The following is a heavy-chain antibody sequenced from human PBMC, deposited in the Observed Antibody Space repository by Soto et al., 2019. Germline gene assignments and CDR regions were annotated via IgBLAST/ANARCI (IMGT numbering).Heavy chain of an antibody. J-gene: IGHJ5*02. Sequence: QVQLQESGPGLVKPSQTLSLTCTVSGGSISSGGYYWSWISQHPGKGVEWIGYLYYSGSTYYNPSLKMRFTISVDTSKNQCSLKLSSVTAADTAVDYCARGVVVVAATPCWFDPWGQGTLVTVSS. CDR1: GGSISSGGYY. CDR2: LYYSGST. CDR3: ARGVVVVAATPCWFDP. D-gene: IGHD2-15*01. V-gene: IGHV4-31*03.